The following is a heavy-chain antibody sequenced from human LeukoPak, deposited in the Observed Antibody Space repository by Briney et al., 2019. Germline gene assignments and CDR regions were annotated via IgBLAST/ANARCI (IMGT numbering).Heavy chain of an antibody. V-gene: IGHV3-64D*06. D-gene: IGHD5-24*01. CDR3: VKDLDDYPPSDAFDL. CDR1: GFTFSSFA. J-gene: IGHJ3*01. CDR2: ISSNGGNT. Sequence: GGSLRLSCAASGFTFSSFAMTWVRQAPGKGLESVSTISSNGGNTHYADTVKGRFTISRDNSKNTLYLQMSSLRAEDTAVYYCVKDLDDYPPSDAFDLWGRGTLSTVSS.